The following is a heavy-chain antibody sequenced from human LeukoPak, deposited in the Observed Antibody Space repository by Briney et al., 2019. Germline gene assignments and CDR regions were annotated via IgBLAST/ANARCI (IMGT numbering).Heavy chain of an antibody. CDR2: ISSNGGST. CDR3: ARSSIVVVSILDY. D-gene: IGHD2-2*01. J-gene: IGHJ4*02. CDR1: VFPFSIYA. V-gene: IGHV3-64*01. Sequence: PVGSLRLSCAASVFPFSIYAMHWVRQAPRKGLEYVSAISSNGGSTSYANSVKGRFTISRDNSKNTLYLQMGSLRAEDMAVYYCARSSIVVVSILDYWGQGTLVTVSS.